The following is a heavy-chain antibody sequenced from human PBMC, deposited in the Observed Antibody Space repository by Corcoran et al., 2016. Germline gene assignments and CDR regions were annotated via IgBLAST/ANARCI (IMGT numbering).Heavy chain of an antibody. D-gene: IGHD1-26*01. CDR3: ARLGRGATGDAFEI. CDR2: INHSGST. V-gene: IGHV4-34*01. CDR1: GGSFSGYY. J-gene: IGHJ3*02. Sequence: QVQLQQWGAGLLKPSETLSLTCAVYGGSFSGYYWSWIRQPPGKGLEWIGEINHSGSTNYNPSLKSRVTISVDTSKNQFSLKLSSVTAADTAVYYCARLGRGATGDAFEIWGQGTMVTVSS.